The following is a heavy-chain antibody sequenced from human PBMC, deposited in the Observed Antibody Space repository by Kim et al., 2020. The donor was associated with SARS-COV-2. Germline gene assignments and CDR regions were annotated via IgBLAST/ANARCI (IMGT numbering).Heavy chain of an antibody. CDR2: IKSKTDGGTA. CDR1: GIPFSNAW. J-gene: IGHJ4*02. V-gene: IGHV3-15*01. D-gene: IGHD2-2*01. CDR3: TTVSMR. Sequence: GGSLRLSCAVSGIPFSNAWFNWVRHSPGKGLEWVGRIKSKTDGGTADLAAPVKGRFAISRDDSKNTLSLLMNNVETDDSAVYYCTTVSMRWGQGTLVTVSS.